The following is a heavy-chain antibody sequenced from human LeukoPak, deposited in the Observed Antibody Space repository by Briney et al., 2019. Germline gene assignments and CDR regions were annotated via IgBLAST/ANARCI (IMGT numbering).Heavy chain of an antibody. V-gene: IGHV4-4*08. J-gene: IGHJ4*02. CDR2: IYTSGST. Sequence: SETLSLTCTVSGDSIRTYSWSWIRQSPGKGLEWIGRIYTSGSTNYNPSLKSRVTISVDTSKNQFSLKLSSVTAADTAVYYCARDFVQLGYFDYWGQGTLVTVSS. D-gene: IGHD1-1*01. CDR3: ARDFVQLGYFDY. CDR1: GDSIRTYS.